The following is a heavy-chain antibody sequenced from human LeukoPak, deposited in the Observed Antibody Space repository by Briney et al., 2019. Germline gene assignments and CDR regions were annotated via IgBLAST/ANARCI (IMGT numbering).Heavy chain of an antibody. CDR2: IIPILGIA. CDR1: GGTFSSYT. D-gene: IGHD1-14*01. Sequence: SSVKVSCKASGGTFSSYTISWVRQAPGQGLEWVGRIIPILGIANYAQKFQGRVTITADKSTSTAYMELSSLRSEDTAVYYCARDFRPPARIDAFDIWGQGTMVTVSS. CDR3: ARDFRPPARIDAFDI. V-gene: IGHV1-69*04. J-gene: IGHJ3*02.